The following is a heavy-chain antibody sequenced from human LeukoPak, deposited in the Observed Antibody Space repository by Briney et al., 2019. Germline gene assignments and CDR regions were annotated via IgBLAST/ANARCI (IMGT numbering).Heavy chain of an antibody. Sequence: ASVKVSCKASGYTFTNYHINGVRQATGQGLAWMGWMNPNSGNTGYAQKLQGRVTMTRNTSISTAYMELSSLRSEDTAVYYCARGIEYSSSPSWFDPWGQGTLVTVSS. V-gene: IGHV1-8*01. J-gene: IGHJ5*02. CDR1: GYTFTNYH. CDR2: MNPNSGNT. CDR3: ARGIEYSSSPSWFDP. D-gene: IGHD6-6*01.